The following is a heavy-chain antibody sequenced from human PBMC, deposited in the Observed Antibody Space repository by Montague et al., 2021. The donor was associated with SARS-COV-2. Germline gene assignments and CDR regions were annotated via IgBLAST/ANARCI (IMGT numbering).Heavy chain of an antibody. CDR3: ARGMGGSYLYYFDY. Sequence: SETLSLTCTVSGGSISSYYWSWIRQPPGKGLEWIGYIYYSGSTNYNPSXXGRVTILVDMSKNQFSLKLSSVTAADTAVYYCARGMGGSYLYYFDYWGQGTLVTVSS. CDR1: GGSISSYY. J-gene: IGHJ4*02. V-gene: IGHV4-59*01. CDR2: IYYSGST. D-gene: IGHD1-26*01.